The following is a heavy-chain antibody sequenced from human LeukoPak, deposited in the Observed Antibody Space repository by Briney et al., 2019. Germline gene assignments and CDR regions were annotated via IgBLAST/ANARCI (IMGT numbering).Heavy chain of an antibody. D-gene: IGHD2-15*01. CDR3: ASLGYCSGGSCYARRDY. CDR1: GFLVNDYG. Sequence: GGSLRLSCAASGFLVNDYGMHWVRQAPGKGPEWVAAMRFDGKTKYYVDSVKGRFTISRDNAKNSLYLQMNSLRAEDTALYYCASLGYCSGGSCYARRDYWGQGTLVTVSS. V-gene: IGHV3-33*03. CDR2: MRFDGKTK. J-gene: IGHJ4*02.